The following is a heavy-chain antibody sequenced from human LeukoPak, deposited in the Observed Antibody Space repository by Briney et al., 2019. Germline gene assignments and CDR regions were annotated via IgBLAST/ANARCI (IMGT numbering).Heavy chain of an antibody. CDR2: IICSGSYK. CDR3: ARDGEYYYDSSGYYAIDY. V-gene: IGHV3-21*03. J-gene: IGHJ4*02. CDR1: GFTYYGHT. Sequence: GGSLTLSCSASGFTYYGHTMNWVRPAPGQGLEGVSTIICSGSYKYYTDSVKGRFTNSRDNAKNSLYLQMNSLRAEDTAVYYCARDGEYYYDSSGYYAIDYWGQGTLVSVSS. D-gene: IGHD3-22*01.